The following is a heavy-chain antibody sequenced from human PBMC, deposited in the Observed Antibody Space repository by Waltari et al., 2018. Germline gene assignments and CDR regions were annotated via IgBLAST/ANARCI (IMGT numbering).Heavy chain of an antibody. CDR3: VRSYTASPMDV. D-gene: IGHD2-2*02. Sequence: EVQLVASGGDLVHPGGSLILSCAGSGFPFSNLYIAWVRQAPGKGLEWLGLTRNKENSYSTVYAASVKGRFTISRDDSKNLAYLQMNSLRIEDTAIYYCVRSYTASPMDVWGQGTTVTVSS. J-gene: IGHJ6*02. CDR1: GFPFSNLY. V-gene: IGHV3-72*01. CDR2: TRNKENSYST.